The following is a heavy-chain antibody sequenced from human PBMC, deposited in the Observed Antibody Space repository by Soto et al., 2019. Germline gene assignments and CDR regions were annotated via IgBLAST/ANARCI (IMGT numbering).Heavy chain of an antibody. J-gene: IGHJ4*02. D-gene: IGHD5-12*01. Sequence: SVKVSCKASGFTFTSSAVQWVRQARGQGLEWMGGIVVGSGNANYAQKFQGRVTITADISTSTAYMELSSLRSEDTAVHYCARAFSGYDLYYFDYWGQGTLVTVSS. V-gene: IGHV1-58*01. CDR3: ARAFSGYDLYYFDY. CDR2: IVVGSGNA. CDR1: GFTFTSSA.